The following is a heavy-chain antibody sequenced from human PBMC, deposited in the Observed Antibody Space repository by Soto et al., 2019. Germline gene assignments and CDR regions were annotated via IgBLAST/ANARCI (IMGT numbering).Heavy chain of an antibody. Sequence: SETLSLTCAVYGGSFSGYYWSWIRQPPGKGLEWIGEINHSGSTNYNPSLKSRVTISVDTSKNQLSLKLSSVTAADTAVYYCARVGALGSSSCYDYWGQGTLVTVSS. CDR3: ARVGALGSSSCYDY. D-gene: IGHD6-13*01. CDR2: INHSGST. J-gene: IGHJ4*02. CDR1: GGSFSGYY. V-gene: IGHV4-34*01.